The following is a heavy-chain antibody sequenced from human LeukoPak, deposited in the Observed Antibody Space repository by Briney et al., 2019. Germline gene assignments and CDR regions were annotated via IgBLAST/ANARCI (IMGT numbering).Heavy chain of an antibody. Sequence: ASVKVSCKASGYTFTSYGISWVRQAPGQGLEWMGWISAYNGNTNYAQKFQGRVTMTRDTSTSTVYMELSSLRSEDTAVYYCARSSSWYPDYWGQGTLVTVSS. D-gene: IGHD6-13*01. CDR2: ISAYNGNT. CDR1: GYTFTSYG. J-gene: IGHJ4*02. V-gene: IGHV1-18*01. CDR3: ARSSSWYPDY.